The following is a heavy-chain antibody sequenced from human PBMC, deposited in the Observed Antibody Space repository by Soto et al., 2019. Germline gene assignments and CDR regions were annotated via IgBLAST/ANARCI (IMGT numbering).Heavy chain of an antibody. J-gene: IGHJ4*02. CDR2: ISGSGGST. CDR3: AKDRSPYNWNGEGFDY. Sequence: GGSLRLSCAASGFTFSSYAMSWVRQAPGKGLEWVSAISGSGGSTYYADSVKGRFTISRDNSKNTLYLQMNSLRAEDTAVYYCAKDRSPYNWNGEGFDYWGQGTLVTVSS. D-gene: IGHD1-1*01. CDR1: GFTFSSYA. V-gene: IGHV3-23*01.